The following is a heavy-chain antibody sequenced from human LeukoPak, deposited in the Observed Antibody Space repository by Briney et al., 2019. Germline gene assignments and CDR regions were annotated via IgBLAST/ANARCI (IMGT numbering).Heavy chain of an antibody. Sequence: GGSLRLSCAASGFTFSSYAMHWVRQAPGKGLEWVAVISYDGSNKYYADSVKGRFTISRDNSKNTLYLQMNSLRAEDTAVYYCARDFYPPTTDGDYWGQGIQVTVSS. CDR2: ISYDGSNK. J-gene: IGHJ4*02. CDR1: GFTFSSYA. CDR3: ARDFYPPTTDGDY. V-gene: IGHV3-30*04. D-gene: IGHD4-17*01.